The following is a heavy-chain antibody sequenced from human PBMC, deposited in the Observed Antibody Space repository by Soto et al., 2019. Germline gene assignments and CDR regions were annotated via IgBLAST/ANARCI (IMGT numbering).Heavy chain of an antibody. CDR3: ARHRYSGYGAGWFDP. D-gene: IGHD5-12*01. CDR1: GGSISSSSYY. CDR2: IYYSGST. Sequence: SETLSLTCTVSGGSISSSSYYWGWTRQPPGKGLEWIGSIYYSGSTYYNPSLKSRVTISVDTSKNQFSLKLSSVTAADTAVYYCARHRYSGYGAGWFDPWGQGTLVTVSS. V-gene: IGHV4-39*01. J-gene: IGHJ5*02.